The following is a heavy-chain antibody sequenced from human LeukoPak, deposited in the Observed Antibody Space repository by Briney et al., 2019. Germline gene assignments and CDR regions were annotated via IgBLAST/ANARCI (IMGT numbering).Heavy chain of an antibody. CDR3: ARGSSGRYGDVYFND. Sequence: GGSLRLSCADSGFSFRNDNMYWVRQAPGKGLEWVAIISFDGSNKYYAESVKGRFTISRDNSKNTLYLQMNSPRAEDTAVYYCARGSSGRYGDVYFNDWGQGTLVTVSS. D-gene: IGHD6-19*01. J-gene: IGHJ4*02. V-gene: IGHV3-30*03. CDR1: GFSFRNDN. CDR2: ISFDGSNK.